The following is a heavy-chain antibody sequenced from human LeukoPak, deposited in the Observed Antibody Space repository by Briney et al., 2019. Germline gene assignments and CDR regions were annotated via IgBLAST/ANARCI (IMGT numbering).Heavy chain of an antibody. CDR1: GLSFSSYN. V-gene: IGHV3-48*01. CDR2: ITANNTTK. J-gene: IGHJ5*02. D-gene: IGHD6-13*01. CDR3: AAAAAFSSSWRS. Sequence: GGSLRLSCTASGLSFSSYNMNWVRQAPGKGPEWVAYITANNTTKYYADSVKGRFTISRDNAKKSLFLQMNSLRAEDTAVYYCAAAAAFSSSWRSWGQGTVVTVSS.